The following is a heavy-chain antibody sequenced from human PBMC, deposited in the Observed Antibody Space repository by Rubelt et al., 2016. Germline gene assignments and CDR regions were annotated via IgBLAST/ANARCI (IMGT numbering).Heavy chain of an antibody. Sequence: QVQLQESGPGLVKPSETLSLTCTVSGGSISSYYWSWIRQPPGKGLEWIGYIYYSGSTNYNPSPSLRGRVTSSAYRSKNQFSLKRGFGTAADTAVYYGARGFVVVTAMRDAFDIWGQGTMVTVSS. V-gene: IGHV4-59*08. D-gene: IGHD2-21*02. CDR2: IYYSGST. CDR1: GGSISSYY. CDR3: ARGFVVVTAMRDAFDI. J-gene: IGHJ3*02.